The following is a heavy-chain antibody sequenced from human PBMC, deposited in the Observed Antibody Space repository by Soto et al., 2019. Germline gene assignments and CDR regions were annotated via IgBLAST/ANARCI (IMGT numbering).Heavy chain of an antibody. CDR1: GFSFSSKW. CDR3: AREDFGVCSVAYFDY. J-gene: IGHJ4*02. D-gene: IGHD3-3*01. CDR2: INTDGSST. Sequence: EVQLVESGGGLVQPGGSLRLSCAASGFSFSSKWMHWVRHAPGKGLVWVSRINTDGSSTSHADFVKGRFTISRDNAKNKLYLQMNSLRTEDTAVYYCAREDFGVCSVAYFDYWGQGTLVTVSS. V-gene: IGHV3-74*01.